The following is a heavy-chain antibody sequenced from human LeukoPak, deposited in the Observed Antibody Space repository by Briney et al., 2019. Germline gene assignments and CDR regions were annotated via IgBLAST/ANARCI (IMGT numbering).Heavy chain of an antibody. D-gene: IGHD2-21*02. CDR2: IWYDGSNK. Sequence: PGGSLRLSCAASGFTFSSYGMHWVRQAPGKGLEWVAVIWYDGSNKYYADSVKGRFTISRDNSKNTLYLQMNSLRAEDTAVYYCARDGSGTGGDYLLDAFDIWGQGTMVTVSS. CDR3: ARDGSGTGGDYLLDAFDI. CDR1: GFTFSSYG. J-gene: IGHJ3*02. V-gene: IGHV3-33*01.